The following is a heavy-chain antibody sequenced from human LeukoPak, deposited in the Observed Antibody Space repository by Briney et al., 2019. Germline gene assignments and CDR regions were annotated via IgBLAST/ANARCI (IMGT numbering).Heavy chain of an antibody. CDR3: ARVQYGDNYVDY. V-gene: IGHV1-18*01. CDR1: GYTFTSYG. D-gene: IGHD4-17*01. Sequence: ASVKVSCKASGYTFTSYGINWVRQAPGQGLEWMGWINTNNGNTNYAQKLQGRVTMTTDTSTSTAYMELRSLRSDDTAVFYCARVQYGDNYVDYWGQGTLVTVSS. J-gene: IGHJ4*02. CDR2: INTNNGNT.